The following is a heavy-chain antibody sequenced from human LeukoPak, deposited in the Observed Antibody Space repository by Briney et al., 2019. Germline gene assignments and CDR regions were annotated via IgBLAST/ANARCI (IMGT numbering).Heavy chain of an antibody. CDR1: GFTFSSYA. D-gene: IGHD6-19*01. CDR3: ATLYAGYSSGWYGGDAFDI. V-gene: IGHV3-23*01. CDR2: ISGSGGST. J-gene: IGHJ3*02. Sequence: GGSLRLSCAASGFTFSSYAMSWVRQAPGKGLEWVSAISGSGGSTYYADSVKGRFTISRDNSKNTLYLQMNSLRAEDTAVYYCATLYAGYSSGWYGGDAFDIWGQGTMVTVSS.